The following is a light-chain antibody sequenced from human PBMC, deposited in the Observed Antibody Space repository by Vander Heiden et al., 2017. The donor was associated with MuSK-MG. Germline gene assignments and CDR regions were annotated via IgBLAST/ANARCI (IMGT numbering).Light chain of an antibody. Sequence: QAVLTQPSSLSPSPGASASLTCPLRSGIHVGTYTIDGEQQKPGSPHQFRLRYKADSDNHQGSGVTSRVYGSKDASDNEGILISSGLQSEDEADYYCMIWNSSASVFGGGTKLTVL. CDR3: MIWNSSASV. J-gene: IGLJ2*01. CDR1: SGIHVGTYT. CDR2: YKADSDN. V-gene: IGLV5-45*03.